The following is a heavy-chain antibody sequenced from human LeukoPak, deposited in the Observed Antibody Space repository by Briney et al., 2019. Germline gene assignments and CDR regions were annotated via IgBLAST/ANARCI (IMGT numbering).Heavy chain of an antibody. CDR3: AKDRDFWSGPCVAHFGMDV. V-gene: IGHV3-30*18. J-gene: IGHJ6*02. D-gene: IGHD3-3*01. CDR1: GFTFSSYG. Sequence: GGSLRLSCAGSGFTFSSYGMHWVRQAPGKGLEWVALISYIGTFEYYADSVKGRFVISRDNSKNTLYLQMNSLRAEDTAVYYCAKDRDFWSGPCVAHFGMDVWGQGTTVTVSS. CDR2: ISYIGTFE.